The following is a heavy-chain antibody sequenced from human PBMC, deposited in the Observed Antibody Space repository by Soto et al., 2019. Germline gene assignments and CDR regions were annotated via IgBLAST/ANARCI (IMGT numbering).Heavy chain of an antibody. D-gene: IGHD3-10*02. J-gene: IGHJ5*02. Sequence: SETLSLTCTVSGGSISSGDYYWSWIRQPPGKGLEWIGYIYYSGSTYYNPSLKSRVTISVDTPKNQFSLKLSSVTAADTAVYYCARARRMFLDPWGQGTLVTVSS. CDR3: ARARRMFLDP. CDR1: GGSISSGDYY. CDR2: IYYSGST. V-gene: IGHV4-30-4*01.